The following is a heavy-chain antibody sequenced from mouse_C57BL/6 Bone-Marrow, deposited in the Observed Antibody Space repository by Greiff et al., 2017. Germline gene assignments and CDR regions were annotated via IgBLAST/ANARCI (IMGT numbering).Heavy chain of an antibody. CDR3: ARQVWTGTFAY. CDR2: ISDGGSYT. Sequence: VQLKESGGGLVKPGGSLKLSCAASGFTFSSYAMSWVRQTPEKRLEWVATISDGGSYTYYPDNVKGRFTISRDNAKNNLYLQMSHLKSEDTAMYYCARQVWTGTFAYWGQGTLVTVSA. V-gene: IGHV5-4*01. CDR1: GFTFSSYA. J-gene: IGHJ3*01. D-gene: IGHD4-1*01.